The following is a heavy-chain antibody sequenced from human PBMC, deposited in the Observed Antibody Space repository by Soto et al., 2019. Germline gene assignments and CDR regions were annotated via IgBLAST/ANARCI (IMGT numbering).Heavy chain of an antibody. Sequence: ASVKVSCKASGYTFTRYTMNWVRQAPGQRLEWMGWINPDNGNTKSSQKFQDRVIITKNTLFLHMSNLRAEDTAMYYCTIVRVADSALDHWGQGTLVTVSS. CDR2: INPDNGNT. CDR1: GYTFTRYT. V-gene: IGHV1-3*01. D-gene: IGHD3-10*02. CDR3: TIVRVADSALDH. J-gene: IGHJ4*02.